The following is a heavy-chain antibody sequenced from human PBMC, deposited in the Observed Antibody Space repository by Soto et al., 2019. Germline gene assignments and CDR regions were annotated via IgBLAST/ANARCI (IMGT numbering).Heavy chain of an antibody. J-gene: IGHJ6*02. Sequence: SETLSLTCTVSGGSISSYYWRWIRPPPGKGLGWIGYIFYIGSTNYNPSLKSRVTISVDTTTNQYSLKLSTVTAADTAVDYCARAIAAGAQNGVYYYYYGMDVWGQGTTVTVSS. CDR3: ARAIAAGAQNGVYYYYYGMDV. CDR2: IFYIGST. CDR1: GGSISSYY. D-gene: IGHD6-13*01. V-gene: IGHV4-59*01.